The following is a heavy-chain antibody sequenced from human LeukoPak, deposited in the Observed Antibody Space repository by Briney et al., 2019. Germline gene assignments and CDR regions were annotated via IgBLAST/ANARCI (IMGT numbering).Heavy chain of an antibody. D-gene: IGHD3-3*01. CDR2: INPNSGGT. V-gene: IGHV1-2*02. CDR3: ARDSGFWSGYSRYNWFDP. J-gene: IGHJ5*02. CDR1: GYTFTGYY. Sequence: ASVKVSCKASGYTFTGYYMHWVRQAPGQGLEWMGWINPNSGGTNYAQKFQGRVTMTRDTSISTAYMELSRLRSDDTPVYYCARDSGFWSGYSRYNWFDPWGQGTLVTVSS.